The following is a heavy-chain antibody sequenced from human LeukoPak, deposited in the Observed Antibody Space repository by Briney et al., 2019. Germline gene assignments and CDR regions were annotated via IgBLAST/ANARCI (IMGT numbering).Heavy chain of an antibody. CDR3: ARSFWSGYYIIQNWFDP. CDR1: GYTFTSYA. CDR2: IIPIFGTA. Sequence: ASVKVSCKASGYTFTSYAISWVRQAPGQGLEWMGGIIPIFGTANYAQKFQGRVTITADESTSTAYMELSSLRSEDTAVYYCARSFWSGYYIIQNWFDPWGQGTLVTVSS. D-gene: IGHD3-3*01. J-gene: IGHJ5*02. V-gene: IGHV1-69*13.